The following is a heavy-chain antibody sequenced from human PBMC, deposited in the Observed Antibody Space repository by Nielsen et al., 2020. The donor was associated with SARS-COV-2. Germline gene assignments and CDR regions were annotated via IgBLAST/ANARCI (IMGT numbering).Heavy chain of an antibody. CDR2: ISSNGGST. J-gene: IGHJ6*02. CDR1: GFTFSSYA. V-gene: IGHV3-64D*06. D-gene: IGHD3-10*01. CDR3: VEEGSITMVRGEISIPYGMDV. Sequence: GGSLRLSCSASGFTFSSYAMHWVRQAPGKGLEYVSAISSNGGSTYYADSVKGRFTISRDNSKNTLYLQMSSLRAEDTAVYYCVEEGSITMVRGEISIPYGMDVWGQGTTVTVSS.